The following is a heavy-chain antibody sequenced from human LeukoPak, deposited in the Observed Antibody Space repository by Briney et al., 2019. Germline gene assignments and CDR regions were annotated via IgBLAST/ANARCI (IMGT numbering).Heavy chain of an antibody. J-gene: IGHJ5*02. CDR1: GGSISSSSYY. CDR3: ARQDHQDHAEPNWFDP. V-gene: IGHV4-39*01. CDR2: IYFSGST. Sequence: SETLSLTCTVSGGSISSSSYYWGWIRQPPGEGLDWIGSIYFSGSTNYNPSLKSRVTISVDTSKNQFSLRLTSVTAADTAVYYCARQDHQDHAEPNWFDPWGQGTLVTVSS.